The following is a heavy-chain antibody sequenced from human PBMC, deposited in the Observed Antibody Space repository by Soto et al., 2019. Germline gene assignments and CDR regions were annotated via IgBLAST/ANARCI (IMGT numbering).Heavy chain of an antibody. CDR3: ATSTGYDCWSGYRYYFDY. D-gene: IGHD3-3*01. V-gene: IGHV4-59*01. CDR2: IYYSGST. CDR1: GGSISSYY. Sequence: SETLSLTCTVSGGSISSYYWSWIRQPPGKGLERIGYIYYSGSTNYNPSLKSRVTISVDTSKNQFSLKLSSVTAADTAVYYCATSTGYDCWSGYRYYFDYWGQGTLVTVSS. J-gene: IGHJ4*02.